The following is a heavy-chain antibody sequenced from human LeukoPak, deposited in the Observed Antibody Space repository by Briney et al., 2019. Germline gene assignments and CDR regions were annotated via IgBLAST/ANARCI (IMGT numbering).Heavy chain of an antibody. V-gene: IGHV4-59*08. D-gene: IGHD4-17*01. CDR2: ISYTGST. CDR3: ARGGDYGDLRYFDY. Sequence: SETLSLTCTVSGGSISSDYWSWIRQPPGEGLEWLGYISYTGSTNYNPSVKSRVTISGDTSKKQFSLRLSSVTAADSAVYYCARGGDYGDLRYFDYWGQGTLVTVSS. CDR1: GGSISSDY. J-gene: IGHJ4*02.